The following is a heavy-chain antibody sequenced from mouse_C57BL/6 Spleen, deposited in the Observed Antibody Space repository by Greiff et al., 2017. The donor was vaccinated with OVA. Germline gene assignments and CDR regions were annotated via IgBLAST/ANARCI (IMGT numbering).Heavy chain of an antibody. CDR3: ARPWGIYYDYDGDWYFDV. CDR1: GYTFTDYY. D-gene: IGHD2-4*01. J-gene: IGHJ1*03. Sequence: EVQLQQSGPELVKPGASVKISCKASGYTFTDYYMNWVKQSHGKSLEWIGDINPNNGGTSYNQKFKGKATLTVDKSSSTAYMELRSLTSEDSAVYYCARPWGIYYDYDGDWYFDVWGTGTTVTVSS. V-gene: IGHV1-26*01. CDR2: INPNNGGT.